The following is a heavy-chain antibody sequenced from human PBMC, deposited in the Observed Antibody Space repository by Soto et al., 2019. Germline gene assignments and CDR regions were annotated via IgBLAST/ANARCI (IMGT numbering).Heavy chain of an antibody. V-gene: IGHV3-48*03. Sequence: GGSLRLSCAASGFSFSSYEMNWVRQAPGKGLEWVAHITVRGTTIYYTDSVKGRFTISRDNAKNSLYLQMNSLRVEDTAVYYCAKEKSVMYSGYDAFDIWGKGKMVSVS. J-gene: IGHJ3*02. CDR1: GFSFSSYE. CDR2: ITVRGTTI. CDR3: AKEKSVMYSGYDAFDI. D-gene: IGHD5-12*01.